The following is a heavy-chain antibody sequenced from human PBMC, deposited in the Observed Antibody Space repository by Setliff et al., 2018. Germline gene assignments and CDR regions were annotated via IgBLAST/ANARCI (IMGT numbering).Heavy chain of an antibody. V-gene: IGHV4-61*02. D-gene: IGHD1-26*01. CDR1: GGSISSGIYY. CDR2: FHTSGST. J-gene: IGHJ3*02. Sequence: SETLSLTCTVSGGSISSGIYYWSWIRQPAGKGLEWIGRFHTSGSTTYNPSLKSRVTILVDTSKNQFSLKLSSVTAADTAVYYCARRGISALSGAFDMWGQGTMVTVSS. CDR3: ARRGISALSGAFDM.